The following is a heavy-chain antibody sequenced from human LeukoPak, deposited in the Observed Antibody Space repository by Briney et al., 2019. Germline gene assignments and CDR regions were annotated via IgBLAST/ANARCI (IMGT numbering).Heavy chain of an antibody. D-gene: IGHD2-21*02. V-gene: IGHV3-7*01. CDR2: IKKDGSEK. J-gene: IGHJ3*02. CDR1: GFTFSSYW. CDR3: ARDLQCGGDCHYDAFDI. Sequence: GGSLRLSCAASGFTFSSYWMSWVRQAPGKGLEWVANIKKDGSEKYYVDSLKGRFTTSRDNAKNSLYLQMNSLRVEDTAVYYCARDLQCGGDCHYDAFDIWGPGTMVTVSS.